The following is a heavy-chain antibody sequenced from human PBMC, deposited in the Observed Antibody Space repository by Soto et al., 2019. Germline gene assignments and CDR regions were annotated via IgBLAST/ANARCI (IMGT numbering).Heavy chain of an antibody. D-gene: IGHD3-3*01. CDR3: AKGHDFWTGYSYYYGMYI. CDR2: ISGSGAST. J-gene: IGHJ6*02. CDR1: GFDFSKSA. Sequence: GGSLRLSCAVSGFDFSKSAMNWVCQAPGKGLQWVSGISGSGASTSHGDSVKGRFTISRDNSKNTLYLQMNSLRADDTAVYFCAKGHDFWTGYSYYYGMYIWGQGTTVTVSS. V-gene: IGHV3-23*01.